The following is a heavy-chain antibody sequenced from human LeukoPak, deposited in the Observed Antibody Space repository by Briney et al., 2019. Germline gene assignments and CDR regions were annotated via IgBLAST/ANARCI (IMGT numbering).Heavy chain of an antibody. CDR3: ARDRGTAGAFDI. CDR1: GGSISSGGYY. D-gene: IGHD1-1*01. J-gene: IGHJ3*02. CDR2: IYHSGST. V-gene: IGHV4-30-2*01. Sequence: SETLSLTCTVSGGSISSGGYYWSWIRQPPGKGLEWIGYIYHSGSTYYNPSLKSRVTISVDRSKNQFSLKLSSVTAADTAVYYCARDRGTAGAFDIWGQGTMVTVSS.